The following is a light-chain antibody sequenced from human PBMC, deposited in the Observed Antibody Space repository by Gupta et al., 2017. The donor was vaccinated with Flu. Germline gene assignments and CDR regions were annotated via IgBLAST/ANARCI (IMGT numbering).Light chain of an antibody. CDR1: QSVSSY. CDR2: DAS. J-gene: IGKJ2*03. Sequence: EIVLTQSPAPLSFSPGERATLSCSASQSVSSYLAWYQQKPGEAPRPLIYDASNRATGIPARLSSSGSWTDFSLTISSIVPEDFAVYYCQLRSNWPPDSFGQGTKLEIK. V-gene: IGKV3-11*01. CDR3: QLRSNWPPDS.